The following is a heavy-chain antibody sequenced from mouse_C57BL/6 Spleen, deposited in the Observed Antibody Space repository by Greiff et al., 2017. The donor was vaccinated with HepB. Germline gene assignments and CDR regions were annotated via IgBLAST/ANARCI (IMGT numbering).Heavy chain of an antibody. CDR2: IYPGNSDT. J-gene: IGHJ3*01. Sequence: DVKLQESGTVLARPGASVKMSCKTSGYTFTSYWMHWVKQRPGQGLEWIGAIYPGNSDTSYNQKFKGKAKLTAVTSASTAYMELSSLTNEDSAVYYCTRDYGSSYVGKTFAYWGQGTLVTVSA. V-gene: IGHV1-5*01. CDR1: GYTFTSYW. D-gene: IGHD1-1*01. CDR3: TRDYGSSYVGKTFAY.